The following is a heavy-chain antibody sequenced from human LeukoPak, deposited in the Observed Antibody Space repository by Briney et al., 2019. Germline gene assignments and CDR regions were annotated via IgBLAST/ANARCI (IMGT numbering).Heavy chain of an antibody. D-gene: IGHD5-12*01. Sequence: ASVKVSCKASGYSFISFDINWVRQATGQGLEWLGWMNPNSGSTGYAQNFQGRVSMTRDTSISTAYMGLSNLGSEDTAVYYCTRNLARTGDFDYWGQGTLVTVSS. V-gene: IGHV1-8*01. CDR1: GYSFISFD. CDR3: TRNLARTGDFDY. CDR2: MNPNSGST. J-gene: IGHJ4*02.